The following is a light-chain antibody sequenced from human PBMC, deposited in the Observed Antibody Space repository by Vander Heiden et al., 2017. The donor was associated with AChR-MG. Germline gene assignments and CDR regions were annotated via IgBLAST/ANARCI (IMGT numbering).Light chain of an antibody. Sequence: QSVLTQPPSVSAAPGPQVTISCSGGSANIGNHYVYWYQLLPGTAPKLLIYDDHQRPSGIPNRFSGSKSGTSATLGITGLQPGDEADYYCATWDTTLLMVLFGGGTRLTVL. CDR3: ATWDTTLLMVL. V-gene: IGLV1-51*01. J-gene: IGLJ2*01. CDR2: DDH. CDR1: SANIGNHY.